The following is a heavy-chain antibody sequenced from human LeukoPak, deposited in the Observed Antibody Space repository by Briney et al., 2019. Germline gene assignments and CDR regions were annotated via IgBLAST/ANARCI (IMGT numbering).Heavy chain of an antibody. J-gene: IGHJ3*02. CDR2: INHSGST. CDR3: ARDSIGYCSGGSCPDAFDI. CDR1: GGSFSGYY. Sequence: PSETLSLTCAVYGGSFSGYYWSWNRQPPGKGLEWIGEINHSGSTNYNPSLKSRVTISVDTSKNQFSLKLSSVTAADTAVYYCARDSIGYCSGGSCPDAFDIWGQGTMVTVSS. D-gene: IGHD2-15*01. V-gene: IGHV4-34*01.